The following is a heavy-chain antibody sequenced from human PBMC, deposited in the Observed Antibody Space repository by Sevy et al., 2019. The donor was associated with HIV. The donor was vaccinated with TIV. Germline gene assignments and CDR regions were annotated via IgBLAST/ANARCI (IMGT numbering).Heavy chain of an antibody. V-gene: IGHV3-33*01. CDR3: VRGKPSRFTLVRGDLDI. D-gene: IGHD3-10*01. J-gene: IGHJ3*02. Sequence: GGSLRLSCAASGFTFSSYGMHWVRQAPGKGLDWVALIWYDGTNKYYADSVKGRFTISRDNSKNTLYLQMNSLRAEDTAVYYCVRGKPSRFTLVRGDLDIWGQGTMVTVSS. CDR1: GFTFSSYG. CDR2: IWYDGTNK.